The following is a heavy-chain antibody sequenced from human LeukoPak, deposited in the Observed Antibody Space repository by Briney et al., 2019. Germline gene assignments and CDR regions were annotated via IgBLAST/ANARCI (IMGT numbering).Heavy chain of an antibody. Sequence: ASVKVSCKAFGYTFTSYGISWVRQAPGQGLEWMGWISAYNGNTNYAQKLQGRVTMTTDTSTSTAYMELRSLRSDDTAVYYCARDTSNFWSGFRYYYYGMDVWGQGTTVTVSS. CDR2: ISAYNGNT. CDR1: GYTFTSYG. J-gene: IGHJ6*02. D-gene: IGHD3-3*01. V-gene: IGHV1-18*01. CDR3: ARDTSNFWSGFRYYYYGMDV.